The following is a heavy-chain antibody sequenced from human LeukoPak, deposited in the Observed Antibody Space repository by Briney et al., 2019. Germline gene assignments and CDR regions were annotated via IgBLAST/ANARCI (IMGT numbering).Heavy chain of an antibody. CDR1: GFTFDDYG. J-gene: IGHJ4*02. CDR2: INWNGGRT. CDR3: AKLAGTGGFDY. V-gene: IGHV3-20*04. Sequence: GGSLRLSCAASGFTFDDYGMSWVRQAPGKGLEWVSGINWNGGRTGYADSVKGRLTISRDSAKSSLYLQMNSLRAEDTALYYCAKLAGTGGFDYWGQGTLVTVSS. D-gene: IGHD6-19*01.